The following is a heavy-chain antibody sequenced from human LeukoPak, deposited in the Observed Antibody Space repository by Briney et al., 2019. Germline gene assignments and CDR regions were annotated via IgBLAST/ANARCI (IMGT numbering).Heavy chain of an antibody. Sequence: GGSLRLSCAASGFTFGSYAMTWVRQAPGKGLEWVSVISGGGGDANYADSVKGRFTISRDNAKNSLYLQMNSLRAEDTAVYYCATIYCSSTSCQGDAFDIWGQGTMVTVSS. CDR3: ATIYCSSTSCQGDAFDI. CDR1: GFTFGSYA. D-gene: IGHD2-2*01. V-gene: IGHV3-23*01. J-gene: IGHJ3*02. CDR2: ISGGGGDA.